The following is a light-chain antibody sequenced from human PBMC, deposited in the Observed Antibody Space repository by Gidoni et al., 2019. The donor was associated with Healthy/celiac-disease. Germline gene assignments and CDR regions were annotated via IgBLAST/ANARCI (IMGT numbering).Light chain of an antibody. CDR3: QQYNDWPPYT. Sequence: EIAMTQSPATLSVSPGERATLSCRASQSVSSNLAWYQQKPGQAPRLLIYDASTRATGIPARFSGRGSGTEFTLTISSLQSEDFAVYYCQQYNDWPPYTFXQXSKLXIK. CDR1: QSVSSN. CDR2: DAS. V-gene: IGKV3-15*01. J-gene: IGKJ2*01.